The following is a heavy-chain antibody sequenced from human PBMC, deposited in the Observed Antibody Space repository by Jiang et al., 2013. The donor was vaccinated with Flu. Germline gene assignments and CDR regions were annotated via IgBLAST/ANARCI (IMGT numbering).Heavy chain of an antibody. CDR1: GFTFSNTG. CDR2: IPYDGSNN. Sequence: GRVQPGRSLTLSCEVSGFTFSNTGFHWVRQAPGKGLEWVALIPYDGSNNYYADSVKGRFTITRDNSRNTVYLQMNSLRAEDTAVYYCAKDFWLAHYNYYMDVWGTGATVIVSS. V-gene: IGHV3-30*18. CDR3: AKDFWLAHYNYYMDV. J-gene: IGHJ6*03. D-gene: IGHD3-3*01.